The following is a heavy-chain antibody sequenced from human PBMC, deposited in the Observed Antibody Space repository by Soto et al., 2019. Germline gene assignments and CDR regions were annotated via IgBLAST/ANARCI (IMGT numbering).Heavy chain of an antibody. D-gene: IGHD7-27*01. Sequence: SEPLSLTCSVSGDSISNLDYFWAWIRQPPGQALEYIGYIYKSATTYYNPSFESRVAISVDTSKSQFSLNVTSVTAADTAVYFCARGRYCLTGRCFPNWFDSWGQGALVTVSS. J-gene: IGHJ5*01. CDR3: ARGRYCLTGRCFPNWFDS. V-gene: IGHV4-30-4*01. CDR2: IYKSATT. CDR1: GDSISNLDYF.